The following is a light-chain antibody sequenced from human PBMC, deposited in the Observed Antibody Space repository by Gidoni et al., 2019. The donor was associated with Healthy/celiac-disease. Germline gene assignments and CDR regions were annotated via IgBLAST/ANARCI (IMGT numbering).Light chain of an antibody. Sequence: DFQITQSPSSLSASVGDRVTITCLASQRISSYLNLYQQKPGNAPRLLIYAASSLQSGVPSTFSGSAAGKDFTLTISSLQHEDFATYCYQQSYSTPLTFGGGTKVEIK. J-gene: IGKJ4*01. CDR2: AAS. V-gene: IGKV1-39*01. CDR3: QQSYSTPLT. CDR1: QRISSY.